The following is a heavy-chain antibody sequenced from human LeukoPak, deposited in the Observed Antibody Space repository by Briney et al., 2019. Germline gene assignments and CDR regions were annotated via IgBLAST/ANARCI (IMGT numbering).Heavy chain of an antibody. J-gene: IGHJ5*02. CDR2: IYHSGST. V-gene: IGHV4-38-2*02. CDR1: GYSISSGYY. CDR3: ARGGYYGSGNDFRFDP. Sequence: PSETLSLTCTVSGYSISSGYYWGWIRQPPGKGLEWIGSIYHSGSTYYNPSLKSRVTISVDTSKNQFSLKLSSVTAADTAVYYCARGGYYGSGNDFRFDPWGQGTLVTVSS. D-gene: IGHD3-10*01.